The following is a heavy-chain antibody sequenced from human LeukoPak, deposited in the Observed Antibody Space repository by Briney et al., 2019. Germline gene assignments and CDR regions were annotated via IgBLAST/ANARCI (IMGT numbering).Heavy chain of an antibody. J-gene: IGHJ4*02. V-gene: IGHV4-59*08. CDR2: IYYSGST. D-gene: IGHD1-7*01. Sequence: SETLSLTCTVSGGSISSYYWSWIRQPPGKGLEWIGYIYYSGSTNYNPSLKSRVTISVDTSKNQFSLKLSSVTAADTAVYYCARHENYGTFDYWGQGTLITVSS. CDR1: GGSISSYY. CDR3: ARHENYGTFDY.